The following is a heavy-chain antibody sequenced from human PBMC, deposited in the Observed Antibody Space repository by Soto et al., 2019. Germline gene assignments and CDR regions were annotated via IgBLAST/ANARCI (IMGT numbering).Heavy chain of an antibody. CDR3: ARDLGPHITGTTRDI. V-gene: IGHV1-69*06. Sequence: ASVKVSCKASGGTFSSYAISWVRQSPGQGLEWMGGIIPIFGTANYAQKFQGRVTITADKSTSTAYMELSSLRSEDTAVYYCARDLGPHITGTTRDIWGQGTMVTVSS. D-gene: IGHD1-20*01. CDR2: IIPIFGTA. J-gene: IGHJ3*02. CDR1: GGTFSSYA.